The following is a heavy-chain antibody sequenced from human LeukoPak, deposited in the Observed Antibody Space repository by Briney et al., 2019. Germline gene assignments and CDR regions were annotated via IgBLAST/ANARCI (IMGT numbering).Heavy chain of an antibody. CDR3: AKDYGSGSYLSNFDY. J-gene: IGHJ4*02. Sequence: PGGSLRLSCAASGFTFDDYAMHWVRHAPGKGLEWVSLISWDGGSTYYADSVKGRFTISRDNSKNTVFLQMNSLRAEDTAVYYCAKDYGSGSYLSNFDYWGQGTLVTVSS. CDR1: GFTFDDYA. V-gene: IGHV3-43D*03. D-gene: IGHD3-10*01. CDR2: ISWDGGST.